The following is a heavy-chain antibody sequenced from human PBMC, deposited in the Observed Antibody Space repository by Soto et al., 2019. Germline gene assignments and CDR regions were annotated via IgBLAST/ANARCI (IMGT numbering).Heavy chain of an antibody. V-gene: IGHV3-23*01. CDR2: IRGNGVNT. CDR1: GFTFSSDA. D-gene: IGHD3-16*01. CDR3: AKAPGRFGYKYYYLEV. Sequence: EVQLLESGGTLVQPGGSLRLSCSASGFTFSSDAIIWVRQAPGQGLEWVSTIRGNGVNTYYADSVKGRFTVSTDNSKSTVSLQMNSLRAEDTALYYCAKAPGRFGYKYYYLEVGGKGTTVTVSS. J-gene: IGHJ6*03.